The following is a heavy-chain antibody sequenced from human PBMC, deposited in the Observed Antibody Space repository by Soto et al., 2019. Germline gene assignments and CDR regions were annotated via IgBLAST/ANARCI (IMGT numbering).Heavy chain of an antibody. J-gene: IGHJ5*02. V-gene: IGHV3-66*01. D-gene: IGHD3-16*01. CDR2: IYSGGST. Sequence: QLVESGGALVQPGGSLRLSCAASGFTVSNNYMSWVRQAPGKGLEWVSLIYSGGSTKSADSVKGRFTISRDSSKNTVYLQMNSLRAEDTAVYYCAGGPNSNSWGFASGQGTLVTVSS. CDR1: GFTVSNNY. CDR3: AGGPNSNSWGFA.